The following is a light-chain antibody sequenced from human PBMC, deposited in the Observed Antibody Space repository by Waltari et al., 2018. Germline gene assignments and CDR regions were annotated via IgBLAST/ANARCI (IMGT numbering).Light chain of an antibody. V-gene: IGLV2-23*02. CDR1: SSDIGRHNI. CDR2: EVS. J-gene: IGLJ2*01. CDR3: CSYAGSSTLDVV. Sequence: QSALTQPASLSGSPGQSLTIPCTGTSSDIGRHNIVSWYQQHPGKAPKRMIYEVSKRPSGVSNRFSGSKSGNRASLTISGLQAEDEADYYCCSYAGSSTLDVVFGGGTKLTVL.